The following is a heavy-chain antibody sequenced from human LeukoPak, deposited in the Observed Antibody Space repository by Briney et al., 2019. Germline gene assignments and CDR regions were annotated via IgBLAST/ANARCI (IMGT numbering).Heavy chain of an antibody. CDR1: GFTFSSYA. J-gene: IGHJ5*02. CDR3: AKVWIVVVVAATPAGWFDP. D-gene: IGHD2-15*01. CDR2: ISGSGGST. Sequence: PGGSLRLSCAASGFTFSSYAMSWVRQAPGKGLEWVSAISGSGGSTYYADSVKGRFTISRDNSKNTLYLQMNSLRAEDTAVYYCAKVWIVVVVAATPAGWFDPWGQGTLVTVSS. V-gene: IGHV3-23*01.